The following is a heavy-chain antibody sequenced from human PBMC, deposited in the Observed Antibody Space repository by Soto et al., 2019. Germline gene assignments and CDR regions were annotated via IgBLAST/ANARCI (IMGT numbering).Heavy chain of an antibody. CDR3: ARGATRSSSSRDSGGSYYYYGMDV. J-gene: IGHJ6*02. CDR1: GGTFSSYA. V-gene: IGHV1-69*13. CDR2: IIPIFGTA. D-gene: IGHD6-6*01. Sequence: ASVKVSCKASGGTFSSYAISWVRQAPGQGLEWMGGIIPIFGTANYAQKFQGRVTITADESTSTAYMELSSLRSEDTAVYYCARGATRSSSSRDSGGSYYYYGMDVWGQGTTVTVSS.